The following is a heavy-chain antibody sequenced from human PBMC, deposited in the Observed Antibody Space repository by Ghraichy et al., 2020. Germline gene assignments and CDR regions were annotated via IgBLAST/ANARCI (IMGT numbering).Heavy chain of an antibody. D-gene: IGHD4-23*01. CDR2: IKQDGSEK. V-gene: IGHV3-7*05. Sequence: GSLRLSCAASGFTFSSYWMSWVRQAPGKGLEWVANIKQDGSEKYYVDSVKGRFTISRDNAKNSLYLQMNSLRAEDTAVYYCARDKYGGNRGGYYFDYWGQGTLVTVSS. CDR1: GFTFSSYW. CDR3: ARDKYGGNRGGYYFDY. J-gene: IGHJ4*02.